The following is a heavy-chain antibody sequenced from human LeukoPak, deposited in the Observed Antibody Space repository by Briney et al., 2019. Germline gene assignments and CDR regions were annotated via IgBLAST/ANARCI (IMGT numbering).Heavy chain of an antibody. V-gene: IGHV3-21*01. D-gene: IGHD4-23*01. J-gene: IGHJ5*02. CDR2: ISSSSSYI. Sequence: PGGSLRLSCAASGFTFGSYSMNWVRHAPGKGLEWVSSISSSSSYIYYADSVKGRFTISRDNAKNSLYLQMNSLRAEDTAVYYCAREVVTALVWFDPWGQGTLVTVSS. CDR3: AREVVTALVWFDP. CDR1: GFTFGSYS.